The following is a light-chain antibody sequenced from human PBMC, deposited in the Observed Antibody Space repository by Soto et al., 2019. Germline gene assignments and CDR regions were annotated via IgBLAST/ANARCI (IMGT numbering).Light chain of an antibody. J-gene: IGLJ1*01. CDR2: GNN. CDR3: QSDDSSLSGSYV. Sequence: QSVLTQPPSVSGAPGQRVTISCTGSSSNIGAGYDVHWYQRLPGTAPKVLIYGNNNRPSGVPDRFSGSKSGTSASLAITGLQAEDDADYYCQSDDSSLSGSYVFGTGTKVTVL. V-gene: IGLV1-40*01. CDR1: SSNIGAGYD.